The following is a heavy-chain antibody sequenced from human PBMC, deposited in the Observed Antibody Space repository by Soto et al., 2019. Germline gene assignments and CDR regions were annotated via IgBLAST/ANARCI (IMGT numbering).Heavy chain of an antibody. V-gene: IGHV4-30-4*01. J-gene: IGHJ6*02. Sequence: QVQLQESGPGLVKPSQTLSLTCTVSGGSISSGGYYWTWIRQPPGKGLVWIGYISHSGNTYYNSSLKSRVTIEEDTPKNHFCLGLSSMTAADTAVYYCGSYDCSSARCPGLDVWGQGTTVTVSS. CDR3: GSYDCSSARCPGLDV. D-gene: IGHD2-2*01. CDR2: ISHSGNT. CDR1: GGSISSGGYY.